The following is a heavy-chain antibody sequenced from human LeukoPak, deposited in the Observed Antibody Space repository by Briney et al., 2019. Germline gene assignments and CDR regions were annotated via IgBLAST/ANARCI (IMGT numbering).Heavy chain of an antibody. V-gene: IGHV1-69*13. CDR2: IIPIFGTA. CDR1: GGTFSSYA. Sequence: ASVKVSCKASGGTFSSYAISWVRQAPGQGLEWMGGIIPIFGTANYAQKFQGRVTITADESTSTAYMELGSLRSEDTAVYYCATPRVGYCSGGSCYWFDSWGQGTLVTVSS. D-gene: IGHD2-15*01. CDR3: ATPRVGYCSGGSCYWFDS. J-gene: IGHJ5*01.